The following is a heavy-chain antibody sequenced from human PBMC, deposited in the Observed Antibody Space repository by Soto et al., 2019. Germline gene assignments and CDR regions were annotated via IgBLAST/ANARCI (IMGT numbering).Heavy chain of an antibody. CDR3: ARADSGWYNY. V-gene: IGHV1-18*01. CDR2: TSAYNGNT. D-gene: IGHD6-19*01. Sequence: GASVKVSCKASGYTFTNFGISWVRQAPGQGLEWMGWTSAYNGNTYYAHNLQGRVTMTTDTSTSTAYMELRSLRSDDTAVYYCARADSGWYNYWGQGTPVTVSS. J-gene: IGHJ4*02. CDR1: GYTFTNFG.